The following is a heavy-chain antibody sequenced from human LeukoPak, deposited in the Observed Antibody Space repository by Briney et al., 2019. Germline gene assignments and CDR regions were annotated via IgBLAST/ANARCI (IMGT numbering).Heavy chain of an antibody. Sequence: GGSLRLSCAASGFTFSSYGMHWVRQAPGKGLEWVAFIRYDGSNKYYADSVKGRFTISRDNSKNTLYLQMNSLRAEDTAVYYCAKEGFLEWLYPRWYFDYWGQGTLVTVSS. CDR1: GFTFSSYG. J-gene: IGHJ4*02. D-gene: IGHD3-3*01. V-gene: IGHV3-30*02. CDR3: AKEGFLEWLYPRWYFDY. CDR2: IRYDGSNK.